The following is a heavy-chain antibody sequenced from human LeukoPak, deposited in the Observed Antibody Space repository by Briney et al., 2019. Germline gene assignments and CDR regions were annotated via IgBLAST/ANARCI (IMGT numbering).Heavy chain of an antibody. CDR1: GYTFTSYG. V-gene: IGHV1-18*01. Sequence: ASVKVSCKASGYTFTSYGISWVRQAPGQGLEWMGWISAYNGNTNYAQKLQGRVTMTTDTSTSTAYMELRSLRSDDTAVYYCARVRYYDSSGYYYESFDYWAREPWSPSPQ. CDR3: ARVRYYDSSGYYYESFDY. D-gene: IGHD3-22*01. J-gene: IGHJ4*02. CDR2: ISAYNGNT.